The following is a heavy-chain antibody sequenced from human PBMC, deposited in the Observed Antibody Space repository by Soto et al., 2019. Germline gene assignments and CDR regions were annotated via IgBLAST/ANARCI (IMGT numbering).Heavy chain of an antibody. CDR2: ISYDGSNK. D-gene: IGHD1-26*01. CDR3: ARAVVGATDYYYGMDV. J-gene: IGHJ6*02. V-gene: IGHV3-30*04. CDR1: GFTFSSYA. Sequence: GGSLRLSCAASGFTFSSYAMHWAPQVPGKGLGWGQVISYDGSNKYYADSVKGRFTISRDNSKNTLYLQMNSLRAEDTAVYYCARAVVGATDYYYGMDVWGQGTTVTVSS.